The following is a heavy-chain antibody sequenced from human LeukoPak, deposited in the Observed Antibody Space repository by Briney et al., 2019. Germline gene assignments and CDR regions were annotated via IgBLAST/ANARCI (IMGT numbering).Heavy chain of an antibody. V-gene: IGHV1-69*13. D-gene: IGHD6-13*01. J-gene: IGHJ4*02. CDR1: GGTFGSYA. CDR2: IIPLFGAP. Sequence: ASVKVSCNPSGGTFGSYAISWVRQAPGQGLEWVGGIIPLFGAPLYAQKFQGRVTITADERTSTVYMDLSSLRSDDTAVYYCASDEVKAAGSLWGQGTPVIVSS. CDR3: ASDEVKAAGSL.